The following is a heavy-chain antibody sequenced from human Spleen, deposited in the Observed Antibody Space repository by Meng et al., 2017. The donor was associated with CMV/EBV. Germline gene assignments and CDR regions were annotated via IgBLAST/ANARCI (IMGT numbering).Heavy chain of an antibody. J-gene: IGHJ4*02. CDR3: TVIMGSHSNYAS. CDR1: GASFSSYA. Sequence: CKTSGASFSSYALSGVRQAPVQGLEWMGRIVPMFGTPIYAQQFQGRFSITTDESTTIAYMDLSGLKSEDTAVYFCTVIMGSHSNYASWGQGTLVTVSS. CDR2: IVPMFGTP. V-gene: IGHV1-69*05. D-gene: IGHD4-11*01.